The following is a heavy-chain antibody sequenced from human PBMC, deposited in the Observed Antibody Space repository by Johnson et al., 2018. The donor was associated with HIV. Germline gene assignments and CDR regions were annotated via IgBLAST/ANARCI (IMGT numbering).Heavy chain of an antibody. V-gene: IGHV3-30*02. Sequence: VQLVESGGGVVQPGGSLRPSCAASGFTFSSYGMHWVRQAPGKGLEWVAFIRYDGSNKYYADSVKGRFTISRDNSKNTLYLQMNSLRAEDTAVYYCARDSVILVDGAFDIWGQGTMVTVSS. CDR3: ARDSVILVDGAFDI. CDR2: IRYDGSNK. CDR1: GFTFSSYG. D-gene: IGHD2-15*01. J-gene: IGHJ3*02.